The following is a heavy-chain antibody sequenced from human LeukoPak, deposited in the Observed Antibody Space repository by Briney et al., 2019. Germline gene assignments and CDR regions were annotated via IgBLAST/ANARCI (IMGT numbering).Heavy chain of an antibody. CDR2: IIPIFGTA. CDR3: ARGGPVPNGMDV. J-gene: IGHJ6*02. Sequence: SVKVSCTASGGTFSSYAISWVRQAPGQGLEWMGGIIPIFGTADYAQKFQGRVTITADESTSTAYMELSSLRSEDTAVYYCARGGPVPNGMDVWGQGTTVTVSS. CDR1: GGTFSSYA. V-gene: IGHV1-69*13.